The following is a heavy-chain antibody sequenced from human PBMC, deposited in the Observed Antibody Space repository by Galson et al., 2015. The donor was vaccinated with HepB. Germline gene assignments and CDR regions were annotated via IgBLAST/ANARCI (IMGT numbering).Heavy chain of an antibody. D-gene: IGHD5-18*01. CDR1: GFIFSTYT. V-gene: IGHV3-48*02. CDR3: VRVAIDTTIFRGYWYFDL. CDR2: ISSTGTTI. J-gene: IGHJ2*01. Sequence: SLRLSCAASGFIFSTYTFNWVRRAPGKDLEWISYISSTGTTIYYADSVKGRFTISRDNAETSLSLQMSSLRDEDTAVYYCVRVAIDTTIFRGYWYFDLWGRGTLVTVSS.